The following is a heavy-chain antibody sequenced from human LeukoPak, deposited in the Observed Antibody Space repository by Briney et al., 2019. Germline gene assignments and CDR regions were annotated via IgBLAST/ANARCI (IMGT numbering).Heavy chain of an antibody. CDR1: GGTFSSYA. D-gene: IGHD3-10*01. CDR2: IIPILGIA. V-gene: IGHV1-69*04. CDR3: AKTNAGAYYPDAFDI. J-gene: IGHJ3*02. Sequence: SVKVSCKASGGTFSSYAISWVRQAPGQGLEWMGRIIPILGIANYAQKFQGRVTITADKSTSTAYMELSSLRSEDTAVYYCAKTNAGAYYPDAFDIWGQGTMVTVSS.